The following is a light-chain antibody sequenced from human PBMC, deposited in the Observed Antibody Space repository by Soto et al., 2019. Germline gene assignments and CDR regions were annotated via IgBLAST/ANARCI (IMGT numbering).Light chain of an antibody. J-gene: IGLJ2*01. Sequence: QSVLTQPASVSGSPGQSITISCTGTSSDVGDYPYVSWYQQHPGKAPKLIISEVTYRPSGISNRFSGSKSGNTASLTISGLQAEDGADYYCSSYSTRSTLEVFGGGTKVTVL. CDR1: SSDVGDYPY. V-gene: IGLV2-14*01. CDR2: EVT. CDR3: SSYSTRSTLEV.